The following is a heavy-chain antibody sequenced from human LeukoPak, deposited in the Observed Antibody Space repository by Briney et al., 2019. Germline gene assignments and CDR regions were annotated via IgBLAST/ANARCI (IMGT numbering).Heavy chain of an antibody. Sequence: GGSLRLSCAASGFTFSTYGMHWVRQAPGRGLEWVAFIRSDGSSKYYADSVKGRFTISRDNSKNTLYLQMSSLRAEDTAVYYCAKDPTGYYDSSGYYRQGPLFDYWGQGILITVSS. CDR2: IRSDGSSK. CDR3: AKDPTGYYDSSGYYRQGPLFDY. CDR1: GFTFSTYG. J-gene: IGHJ4*02. V-gene: IGHV3-30*02. D-gene: IGHD3-22*01.